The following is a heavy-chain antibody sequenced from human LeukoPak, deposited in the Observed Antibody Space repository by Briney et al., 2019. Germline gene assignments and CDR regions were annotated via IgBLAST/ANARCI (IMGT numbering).Heavy chain of an antibody. CDR2: INPNSGGT. CDR3: ARDRNDFWSGYYHPAYFDY. Sequence: SVKVSCKASGYTSTGYYMHWVRQAPGQGLEWMGWINPNSGGTNYAQKFQGRVTMTRDTSISTAYMELSRLRSDDTAVYYCARDRNDFWSGYYHPAYFDYWGQGTLVTVSS. D-gene: IGHD3-3*01. CDR1: GYTSTGYY. V-gene: IGHV1-2*02. J-gene: IGHJ4*02.